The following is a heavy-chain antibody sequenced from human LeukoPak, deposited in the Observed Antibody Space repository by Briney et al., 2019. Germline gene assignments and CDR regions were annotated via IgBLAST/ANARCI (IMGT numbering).Heavy chain of an antibody. CDR2: INSDGSST. D-gene: IGHD3-3*01. V-gene: IGHV3-74*01. Sequence: GGSLRLSCAASGFTFSIYWMHWVRQAPGKGLVWVSRINSDGSSTSYADSVKGRFTISRDNAKNTLYLQMNSLRAEDTAVHYCARDEDWSGYYGAFDIWGQGTMVTVSS. CDR3: ARDEDWSGYYGAFDI. CDR1: GFTFSIYW. J-gene: IGHJ3*02.